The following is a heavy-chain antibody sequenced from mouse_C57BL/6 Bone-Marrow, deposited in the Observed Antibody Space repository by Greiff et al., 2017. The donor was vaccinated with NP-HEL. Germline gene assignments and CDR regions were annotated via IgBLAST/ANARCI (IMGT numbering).Heavy chain of an antibody. CDR2: ISSGGSYT. J-gene: IGHJ3*01. CDR3: ASPCEYGVAWFAY. D-gene: IGHD1-2*01. Sequence: EVKLVESGGDLVKPGGSLKLSCAASGFTFSSYGMSWVRQTPDNRLEWVATISSGGSYTYYPDSVKGRFTISRDNAKHTLYLQISSLKSEDTAMYHCASPCEYGVAWFAYWGQGTLVTVCA. V-gene: IGHV5-6*01. CDR1: GFTFSSYG.